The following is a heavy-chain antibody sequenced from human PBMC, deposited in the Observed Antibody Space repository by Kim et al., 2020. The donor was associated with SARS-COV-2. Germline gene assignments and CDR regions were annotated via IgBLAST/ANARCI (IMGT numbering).Heavy chain of an antibody. D-gene: IGHD2-8*01. CDR2: INHSGST. J-gene: IGHJ5*02. Sequence: SETLSLTCAVYGGSFSGYYWSWIRQPPGKGLEWIGEINHSGSTNYNPSLKSRVTISVDTSKNQFSLKLSSVTAADTAVYYCAREMENDVSPFDPWGQGTLVTVSS. V-gene: IGHV4-34*01. CDR3: AREMENDVSPFDP. CDR1: GGSFSGYY.